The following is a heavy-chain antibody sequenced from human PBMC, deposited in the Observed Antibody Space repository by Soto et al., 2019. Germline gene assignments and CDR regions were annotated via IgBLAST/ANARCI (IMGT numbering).Heavy chain of an antibody. CDR1: GFTFGNYD. J-gene: IGHJ4*02. Sequence: PGGSLRVSCAAAGFTFGNYDMHCVRQATGKGLEWVSTISTAGNTYSPGSVKGRFTISRENAKNSLYLQMNSLRVDDTAVYYCARGRDSGLYYFDYWGQGTLVTVSS. D-gene: IGHD2-21*01. V-gene: IGHV3-13*01. CDR3: ARGRDSGLYYFDY. CDR2: ISTAGNT.